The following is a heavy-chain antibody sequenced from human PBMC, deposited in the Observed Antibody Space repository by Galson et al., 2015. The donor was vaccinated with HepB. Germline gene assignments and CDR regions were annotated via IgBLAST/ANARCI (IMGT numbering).Heavy chain of an antibody. CDR2: INPNSGGT. J-gene: IGHJ4*02. CDR1: GYTFTGYY. D-gene: IGHD2-8*01. Sequence: SVKVSCKASGYTFTGYYMHWVRQAPGQGLEWMGWINPNSGGTNYAQKFQGRVTMTRDTSISTAYMELSRLRSDDTAVYYCARARCTNDVCYKPFDYWGQGTLVTVSS. V-gene: IGHV1-2*02. CDR3: ARARCTNDVCYKPFDY.